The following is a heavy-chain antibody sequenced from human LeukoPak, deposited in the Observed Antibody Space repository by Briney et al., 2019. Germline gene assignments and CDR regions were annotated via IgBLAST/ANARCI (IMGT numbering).Heavy chain of an antibody. CDR3: ARRIVVPSADYWYFDL. Sequence: GASLQISSKGSGYSFTSYWIGWVRQLPGKGLEWMGIIYPGDSDTRYSPSFQGQVTISADKSISTAYLQWSSMKAADTAMYYCARRIVVPSADYWYFDLWGRGTLVTVSS. CDR1: GYSFTSYW. D-gene: IGHD2-2*01. J-gene: IGHJ2*01. V-gene: IGHV5-51*01. CDR2: IYPGDSDT.